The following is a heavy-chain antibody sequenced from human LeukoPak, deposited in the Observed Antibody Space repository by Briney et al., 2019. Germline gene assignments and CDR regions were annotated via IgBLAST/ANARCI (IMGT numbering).Heavy chain of an antibody. CDR1: GFTFSKYW. J-gene: IGHJ6*02. D-gene: IGHD6-19*01. V-gene: IGHV3-74*01. CDR3: ATKQWLAPPPDA. Sequence: PGGSLRLSCAASGFTFSKYWMLWVRQAPGKGLESVSRINTDGTVTTYADSVKGRFTVSRDNAGNTMFLQMNSVRDEDTAVYYCATKQWLAPPPDAWGQGTSVTVSS. CDR2: INTDGTVT.